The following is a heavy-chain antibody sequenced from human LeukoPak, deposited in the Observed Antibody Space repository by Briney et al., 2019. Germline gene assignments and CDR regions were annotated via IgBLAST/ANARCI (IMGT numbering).Heavy chain of an antibody. Sequence: SVKVSCKASGGTFSSYAISWVRQAPGQGLEWMGRIIPILGIANYAQKFQGRVTITADKSTNTAYMELSSLRSEDTAVYYCATGTTVTTSPDYWGQGTLVTVSS. CDR2: IIPILGIA. CDR3: ATGTTVTTSPDY. J-gene: IGHJ4*02. D-gene: IGHD4-17*01. CDR1: GGTFSSYA. V-gene: IGHV1-69*04.